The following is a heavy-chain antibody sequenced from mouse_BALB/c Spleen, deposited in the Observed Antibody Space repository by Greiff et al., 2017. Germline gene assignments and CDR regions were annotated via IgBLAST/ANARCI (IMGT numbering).Heavy chain of an antibody. CDR2: IWSDGST. J-gene: IGHJ4*01. CDR3: ARHGNYQNYAMDY. Sequence: VQGVESGPDLVAPSQSLSITCTVSGFSLTSYGVHWVRQPPGKGLEWLVVIWSDGSTTYNSALKSRLSISKDNSKSQVFLKMNSLQTDDTAMYYCARHGNYQNYAMDYWGQGTSVTVSS. V-gene: IGHV2-6-2*01. D-gene: IGHD2-1*01. CDR1: GFSLTSYG.